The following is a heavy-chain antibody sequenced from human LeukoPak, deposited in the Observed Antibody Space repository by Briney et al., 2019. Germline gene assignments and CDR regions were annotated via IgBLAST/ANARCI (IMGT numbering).Heavy chain of an antibody. CDR3: AKDRKDIVVVPAATRKYNWFDP. CDR1: GFTFSSYA. J-gene: IGHJ5*02. Sequence: GGSLRLSCAASGFTFSSYAMSWVRQAPGKGLEWVSAISGSGGSTYYAHSVKGRFTISRDNSKNTLYLQMNSLRAEDTAVYYCAKDRKDIVVVPAATRKYNWFDPWGQGTLVTVSS. V-gene: IGHV3-23*01. CDR2: ISGSGGST. D-gene: IGHD2-2*01.